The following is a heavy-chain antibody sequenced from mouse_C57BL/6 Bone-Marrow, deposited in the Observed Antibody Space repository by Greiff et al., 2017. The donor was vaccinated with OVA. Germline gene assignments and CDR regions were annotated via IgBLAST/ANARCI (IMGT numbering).Heavy chain of an antibody. Sequence: VMLVESGPGLVAPSQSLSITCTVSGFSLTSYGVSWVRQPPGKGLEWLGVIWGDGSTNYHSALISRLRISKDNSKSQVFLKLNSLQTDDTATYYCAKEGRQLRLRKAYYFDYWGQGTTLTVSS. J-gene: IGHJ2*01. CDR2: IWGDGST. CDR3: AKEGRQLRLRKAYYFDY. CDR1: GFSLTSYG. V-gene: IGHV2-3*01. D-gene: IGHD3-2*02.